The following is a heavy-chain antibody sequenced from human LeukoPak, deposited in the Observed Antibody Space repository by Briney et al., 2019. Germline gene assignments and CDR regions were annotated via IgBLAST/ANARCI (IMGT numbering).Heavy chain of an antibody. CDR2: ISWNSGSI. V-gene: IGHV3-9*01. J-gene: IGHJ4*02. CDR3: ARDRFGEFIPFDY. D-gene: IGHD3-10*01. Sequence: GGSLRLSCAASGFTFDDYAMHWVRQAPGKGLEWVSGISWNSGSIGYADSVKGRFTISRDNAKNSLYLQMNSLRAEDTAVYYCARDRFGEFIPFDYWGQGTLVTVSS. CDR1: GFTFDDYA.